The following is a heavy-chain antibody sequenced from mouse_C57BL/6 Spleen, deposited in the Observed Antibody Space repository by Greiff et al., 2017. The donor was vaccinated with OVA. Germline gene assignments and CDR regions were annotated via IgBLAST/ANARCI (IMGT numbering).Heavy chain of an antibody. J-gene: IGHJ4*01. D-gene: IGHD1-2*01. CDR2: ISYDGSN. CDR1: GYSITSGYY. CDR3: AREGDGPYYYAMDY. V-gene: IGHV3-6*01. Sequence: ESGPGLVKPSQSLSLTCSVTGYSITSGYYWNWIRQFPGNNLEWMGYISYDGSNNYNPSLKNRISITRDTSKNQFFLKLNSVTTEDTATYYCAREGDGPYYYAMDYWGQGTSVTVSS.